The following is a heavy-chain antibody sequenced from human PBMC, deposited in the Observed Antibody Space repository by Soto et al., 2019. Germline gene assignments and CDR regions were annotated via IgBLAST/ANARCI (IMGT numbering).Heavy chain of an antibody. CDR3: ARGATSIVVANWFGP. CDR2: INPSGGST. V-gene: IGHV1-46*01. J-gene: IGHJ5*02. CDR1: GYTFTSYY. D-gene: IGHD2-21*01. Sequence: GASVKVSCKASGYTFTSYYMHWVRQAPGEGLEWMGIINPSGGSTSYAQKFQGRVTMTRDTSTSTVYMELSSLRSEDTAVYYWARGATSIVVANWFGPWGQGTLVTVSS.